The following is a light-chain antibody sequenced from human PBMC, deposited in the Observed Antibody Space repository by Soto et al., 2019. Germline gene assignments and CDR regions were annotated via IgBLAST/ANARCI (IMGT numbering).Light chain of an antibody. CDR1: SSDVGGYNY. CDR2: EVS. CDR3: CSYTGASTLV. V-gene: IGLV2-14*01. Sequence: VLTQPASVSGSPGQSITISCTGTSSDVGGYNYVSWYQQYPGKAPKLMIFEVSNRPSGVSNRFSATKSGNTASLTISGLQTEDEADYYCCSYTGASTLVFGSGTKVTVL. J-gene: IGLJ1*01.